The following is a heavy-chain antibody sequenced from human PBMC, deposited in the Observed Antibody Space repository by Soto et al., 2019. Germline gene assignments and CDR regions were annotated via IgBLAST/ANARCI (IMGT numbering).Heavy chain of an antibody. V-gene: IGHV4-59*01. CDR1: GGSISSYY. CDR2: IYYSGST. Sequence: QVQLQESGPGLVKPSETLSLTCTVSGGSISSYYWSWIRQPPGKGLEWIGYIYYSGSTNYNPSLKSLVTISVDTSKNQFYLKLSSVTAADTAVYYCARVGYDYVWGSYLGAFDIWGQGTMVTVSS. J-gene: IGHJ3*02. CDR3: ARVGYDYVWGSYLGAFDI. D-gene: IGHD3-16*02.